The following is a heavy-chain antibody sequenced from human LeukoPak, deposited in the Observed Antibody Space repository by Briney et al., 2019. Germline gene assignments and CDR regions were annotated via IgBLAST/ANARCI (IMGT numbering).Heavy chain of an antibody. V-gene: IGHV3-23*01. CDR2: ISGAGGYT. CDR1: GFTFSSSA. CDR3: VRVSGVVGATYFDY. J-gene: IGHJ4*02. Sequence: GGPLRLSCAASGFTFSSSAMSWVRQAPGKGLEWVSGISGAGGYTYHADSVKGRFTISRDNSKNTLYFQMSSLRAEDTAVYYCVRVSGVVGATYFDYWGQGTLVTASS. D-gene: IGHD1-26*01.